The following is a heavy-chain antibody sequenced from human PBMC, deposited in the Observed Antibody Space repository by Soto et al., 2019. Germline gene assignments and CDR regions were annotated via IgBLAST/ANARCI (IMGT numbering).Heavy chain of an antibody. CDR2: IIPLSGTT. V-gene: IGHV1-69*01. CDR3: ARGPDRSGFYLFDY. D-gene: IGHD3-22*01. J-gene: IGHJ4*02. CDR1: GGTFSNHA. Sequence: QVQLVQSGAEVRKPGSSVKVSCKASGGTFSNHAISWVRQAPGQGPEWMGGIIPLSGTTNYAQKFQGRVTITADESMTTAYMELSSLRYEDTAVYYCARGPDRSGFYLFDYWGQGPLVTVSS.